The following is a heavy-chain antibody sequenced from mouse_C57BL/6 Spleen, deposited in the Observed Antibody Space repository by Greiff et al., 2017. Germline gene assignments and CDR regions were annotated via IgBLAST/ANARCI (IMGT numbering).Heavy chain of an antibody. J-gene: IGHJ2*01. CDR1: GFTFSDYG. V-gene: IGHV5-17*01. CDR3: ARDLLWPLDY. D-gene: IGHD2-1*01. CDR2: ISSGSSTI. Sequence: EVQGVESGGGLVKPGGSLKLSCAASGFTFSDYGMHWVRQAPEKGLEWVAYISSGSSTIYYADTVKGRFTISRDNAKNTLFLQMTSLRSEDTAMYYCARDLLWPLDYWGQGTTLTVSS.